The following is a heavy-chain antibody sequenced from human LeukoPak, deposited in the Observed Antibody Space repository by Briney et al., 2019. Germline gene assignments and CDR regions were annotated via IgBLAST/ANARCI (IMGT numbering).Heavy chain of an antibody. D-gene: IGHD2-2*01. CDR3: TRAQREYCSSSSCSLHY. Sequence: GGSLRLSCTASGFTFGDYAMSWVRQAPGKGLEWVGFIRTKTYGGTTENAASVKGRITISRDGSKNSAYLQMNSLKTEDTAVYYCTRAQREYCSSSSCSLHYWGQGTLVTVSS. CDR1: GFTFGDYA. V-gene: IGHV3-49*04. CDR2: IRTKTYGGTT. J-gene: IGHJ4*02.